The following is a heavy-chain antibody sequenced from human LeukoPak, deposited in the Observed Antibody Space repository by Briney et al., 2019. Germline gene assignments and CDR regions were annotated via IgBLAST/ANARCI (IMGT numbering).Heavy chain of an antibody. CDR2: INSDGINT. D-gene: IGHD3-22*01. CDR3: ARVLHKRNYDSSVYYGY. CDR1: GFTFSNYW. J-gene: IGHJ4*02. Sequence: PGGSLRLSCAASGFTFSNYWMHWVRQAPGKGLVWVSRINSDGINTSYADSVKGRFTISRDNAKNTLNLQMNSLRAEDTAVYYCARVLHKRNYDSSVYYGYWGQGTLVTVSS. V-gene: IGHV3-74*01.